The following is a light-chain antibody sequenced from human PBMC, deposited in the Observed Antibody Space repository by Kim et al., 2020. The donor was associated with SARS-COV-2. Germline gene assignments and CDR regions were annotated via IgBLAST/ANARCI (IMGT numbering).Light chain of an antibody. Sequence: DIQMNQSPSSLSASVGDRVTITCRASQSITNYLNWYQQKPGKAPKLLIYAASTLQSGVPSRFSGSGSGTDFTLTIGSLQPEDFATYYCQQSYNLPPTFGRGTKVDIK. CDR3: QQSYNLPPT. CDR1: QSITNY. J-gene: IGKJ4*02. V-gene: IGKV1-39*01. CDR2: AAS.